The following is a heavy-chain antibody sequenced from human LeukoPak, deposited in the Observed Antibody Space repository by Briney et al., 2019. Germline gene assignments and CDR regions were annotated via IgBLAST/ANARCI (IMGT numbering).Heavy chain of an antibody. Sequence: GGSLRLSCAASEFSVGSNYMTWVRQAPGKGLEWVSLIYSGGSTYYADSVKGRFTISRDNSKNTLYLQMNSLRAEDTAVYYCARARAYYYDSSGYASYAFDIWGQGTMVTVSS. J-gene: IGHJ3*02. CDR3: ARARAYYYDSSGYASYAFDI. V-gene: IGHV3-66*01. D-gene: IGHD3-22*01. CDR2: IYSGGST. CDR1: EFSVGSNY.